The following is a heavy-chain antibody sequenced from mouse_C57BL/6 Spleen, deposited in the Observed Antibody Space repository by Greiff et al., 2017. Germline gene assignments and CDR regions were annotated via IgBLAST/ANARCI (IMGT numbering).Heavy chain of an antibody. V-gene: IGHV3-5*01. CDR1: GISITTGNYR. D-gene: IGHD1-1*01. CDR3: AREGRIYYYGSSYVWYFDV. CDR2: IYYSGTI. J-gene: IGHJ1*03. Sequence: EVQLVESGPGLVKPSQTVFLTCTVTGISITTGNYRWSWIRQFPGNKLEWIGYIYYSGTITYNPSLTSRTTITRDTPKNQFFLEMNSLTAEDTATYYCAREGRIYYYGSSYVWYFDVWGTGTTVTVSS.